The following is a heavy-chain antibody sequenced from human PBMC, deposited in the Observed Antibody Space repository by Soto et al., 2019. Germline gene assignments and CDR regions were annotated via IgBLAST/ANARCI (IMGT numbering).Heavy chain of an antibody. J-gene: IGHJ4*02. CDR3: ARAVAVAADFDY. V-gene: IGHV1-18*01. CDR2: IGGYKGNT. Sequence: ASVKVSCKASGYTFTNYGVSWVRQAPGQGLEWMGWIGGYKGNTNYAQKLQGRVTLTTDTSTSTAYMELRSLRSDDTAVYYCARAVAVAADFDYWGQGTLVTVSS. D-gene: IGHD6-19*01. CDR1: GYTFTNYG.